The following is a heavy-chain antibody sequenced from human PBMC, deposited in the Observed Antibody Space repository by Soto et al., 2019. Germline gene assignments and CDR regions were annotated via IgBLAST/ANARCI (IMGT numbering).Heavy chain of an antibody. Sequence: AASVKVSCKASGYTFTSYYMHWVRQAPGQGLEWMGIINPSGGSTSYAQKFQGRVTMTRDTSTSTVYMELSSLRSEDTAVYYCAREYSSSLYYYGMDVWGQGTTVTVSS. D-gene: IGHD6-6*01. CDR2: INPSGGST. CDR3: AREYSSSLYYYGMDV. J-gene: IGHJ6*02. V-gene: IGHV1-46*01. CDR1: GYTFTSYY.